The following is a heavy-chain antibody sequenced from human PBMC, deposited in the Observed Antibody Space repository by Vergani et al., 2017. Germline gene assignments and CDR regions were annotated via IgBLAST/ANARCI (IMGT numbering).Heavy chain of an antibody. CDR3: ARSENFVSYGAYYYYGMDV. CDR2: ISSSGSTI. V-gene: IGHV3-11*01. Sequence: VQLLESGGGLVQPGGSLRLSCAASGFTFSDYYMSWIRQAPGKGLEWVSYISSSGSTIYYADSVKGRFTISRDNAKNSLYLQMNSLRAEDTAVYYCARSENFVSYGAYYYYGMDVWGQGTTVTVSS. J-gene: IGHJ6*02. CDR1: GFTFSDYY. D-gene: IGHD4/OR15-4a*01.